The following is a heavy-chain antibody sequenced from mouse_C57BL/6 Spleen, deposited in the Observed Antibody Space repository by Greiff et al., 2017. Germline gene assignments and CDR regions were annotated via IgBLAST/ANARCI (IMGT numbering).Heavy chain of an antibody. CDR3: TREGAVLLRPHWYFDV. Sequence: EVKLQESGTVLARPGASVKMSCKTSGYTFTSYWMHWVKQRPGQGLEWIGAIYPGNSDTSYNQKFKGKAKLTAVTSASTAYMELSSLTNEDSAVYYCTREGAVLLRPHWYFDVWGTGTTVTVSS. D-gene: IGHD1-1*01. CDR1: GYTFTSYW. V-gene: IGHV1-5*01. J-gene: IGHJ1*03. CDR2: IYPGNSDT.